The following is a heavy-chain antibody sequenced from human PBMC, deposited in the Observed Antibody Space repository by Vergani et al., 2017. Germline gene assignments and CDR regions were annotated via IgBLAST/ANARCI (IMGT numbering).Heavy chain of an antibody. J-gene: IGHJ6*02. CDR1: GYTFTSYY. V-gene: IGHV1-46*03. CDR2: INPSGGST. Sequence: QVQLVQSGAEVKKPGASVKVSCKASGYTFTSYYMHWVRQAPGQGLEWMGIINPSGGSTSYAQKFQGRVTMTRDTSTSTVYMELSSLRSEDTAVYYCAREKGFVSSGWFEYYYGMDVWGQGTTVTVSS. CDR3: AREKGFVSSGWFEYYYGMDV. D-gene: IGHD6-19*01.